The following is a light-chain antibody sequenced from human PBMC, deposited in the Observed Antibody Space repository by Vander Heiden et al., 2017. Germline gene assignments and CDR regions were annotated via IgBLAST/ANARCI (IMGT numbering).Light chain of an antibody. Sequence: QSELTQPLSVSWAPGQRVPLSCRWDSSNIGEGYDVHCYQQFPGTAPKLLIYRNNNRPSGVPARFSASKSGTSASLAITGLRAEDEADYYCQSYDSLREVFGGGTKLTVL. V-gene: IGLV1-40*01. CDR1: SSNIGEGYD. CDR2: RNN. CDR3: QSYDSLREV. J-gene: IGLJ3*02.